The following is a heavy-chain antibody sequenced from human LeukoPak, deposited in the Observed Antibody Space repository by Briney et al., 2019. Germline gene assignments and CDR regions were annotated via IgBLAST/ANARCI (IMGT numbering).Heavy chain of an antibody. CDR1: GFTFSSYA. V-gene: IGHV3-74*01. D-gene: IGHD3-16*01. CDR2: IKSDGRST. CDR3: ARDVGHIIDY. J-gene: IGHJ4*02. Sequence: GRSLRLSCAASGFTFSSYAMHWVRQAPGKGLVWVSRIKSDGRSTTYADSVKGRFTISRDIAKNTLYLQMNSLRAEDTAVYFCARDVGHIIDYWGQGTLVTVSS.